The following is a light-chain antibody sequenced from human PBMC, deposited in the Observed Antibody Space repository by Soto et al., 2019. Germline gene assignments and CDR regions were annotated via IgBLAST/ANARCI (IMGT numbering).Light chain of an antibody. J-gene: IGKJ3*01. CDR3: HQFGYSPFT. Sequence: EIVLTQSPATLSLSPGERATLSCRANQTIITKYLAWYQQKPGQAPRLLIYGASNRATGIPDWFSGGVAGTDFTLTINRVEPEDFAVFDCHQFGYSPFTFGPGTKVDIK. V-gene: IGKV3-20*01. CDR2: GAS. CDR1: QTIITKY.